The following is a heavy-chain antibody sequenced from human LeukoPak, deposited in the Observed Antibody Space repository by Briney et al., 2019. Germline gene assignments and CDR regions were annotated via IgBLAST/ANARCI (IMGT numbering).Heavy chain of an antibody. CDR3: ARVEGRPYYYYYGMDV. V-gene: IGHV1-69*04. CDR1: GGTFSSYA. Sequence: ASVKVSCKASGGTFSSYAISWVRQAPGQGLEWMGRIIPILGIANYAQKFQGRVTITADKSTSTAYMELSSLRSEDTAVYYCARVEGRPYYYYYGMDVWGQGTTVTVSS. CDR2: IIPILGIA. J-gene: IGHJ6*02.